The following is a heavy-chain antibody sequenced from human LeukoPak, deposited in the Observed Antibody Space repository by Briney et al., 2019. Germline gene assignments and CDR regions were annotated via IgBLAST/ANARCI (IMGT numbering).Heavy chain of an antibody. CDR3: AKGVGWFGESHFDY. CDR1: GFTFSSYG. Sequence: PGGSLRLSCAASGFTFSSYGMHWVRQAPGKGLGWVAVISYDGSNKYYADSVKGRFTISRDNSKNTLYLQMNSLRAEDTAVYYCAKGVGWFGESHFDYWGQGTLVTVSS. V-gene: IGHV3-30*18. J-gene: IGHJ4*02. CDR2: ISYDGSNK. D-gene: IGHD3-10*01.